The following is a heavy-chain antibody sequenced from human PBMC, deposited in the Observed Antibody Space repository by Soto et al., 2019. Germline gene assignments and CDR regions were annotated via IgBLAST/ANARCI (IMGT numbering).Heavy chain of an antibody. V-gene: IGHV3-30-3*01. J-gene: IGHJ4*02. D-gene: IGHD6-19*01. CDR1: GFTFSSYA. CDR2: ISYDGSDK. Sequence: QVQLVESGGGVVQPGRSLRLSCAASGFTFSSYAMHWVRQAPGKGLDWVALISYDGSDKYYADSVKGRFSISRDSSKNALYLQMNSLRPEDTAVYYCAKELRGWYEDSWGQGTLVTVSS. CDR3: AKELRGWYEDS.